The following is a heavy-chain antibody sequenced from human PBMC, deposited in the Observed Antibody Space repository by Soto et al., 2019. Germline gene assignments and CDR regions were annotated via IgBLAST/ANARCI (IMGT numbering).Heavy chain of an antibody. D-gene: IGHD1-26*01. CDR3: ARDRELDPSHYSYYGMDV. Sequence: SVKVSCKASGGTFSSYAISWVRQAPGQGREWMGGIIPIFGTANYAQKFQGRVTITADESTSTAYMELSSLRSEDTAVYYCARDRELDPSHYSYYGMDVWGQGXTLTVYS. J-gene: IGHJ6*02. V-gene: IGHV1-69*13. CDR2: IIPIFGTA. CDR1: GGTFSSYA.